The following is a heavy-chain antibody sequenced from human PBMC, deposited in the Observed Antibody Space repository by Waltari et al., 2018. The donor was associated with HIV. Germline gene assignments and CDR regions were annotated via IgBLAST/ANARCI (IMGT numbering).Heavy chain of an antibody. J-gene: IGHJ4*02. D-gene: IGHD6-6*01. Sequence: QVQLQESGPGLVKPSETLSLTCTVSGGSISSYYWRWIRQPPGKGLEWIGYIYYSGSTNYNPSLKSRVTISVDTSKNQFSLKLSSVTAADTAVYYCARGTKARTFDYWGQGTLVTVSS. CDR3: ARGTKARTFDY. V-gene: IGHV4-59*01. CDR2: IYYSGST. CDR1: GGSISSYY.